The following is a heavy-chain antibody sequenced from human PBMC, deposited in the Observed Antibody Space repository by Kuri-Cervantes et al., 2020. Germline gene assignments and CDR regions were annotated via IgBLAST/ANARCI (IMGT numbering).Heavy chain of an antibody. D-gene: IGHD4-17*01. CDR3: ARFGDYDEYFQH. Sequence: SETLSLTCTVSGGSISSYYWGWIRQPPGKGLEWIGSIYYSGSTYPKSSLKSRVTISLDTSKNQFSLKLSSVTAADTAVYYCARFGDYDEYFQHWGQGTLVTVSS. J-gene: IGHJ1*01. CDR2: IYYSGST. CDR1: GGSISSYY. V-gene: IGHV4-39*07.